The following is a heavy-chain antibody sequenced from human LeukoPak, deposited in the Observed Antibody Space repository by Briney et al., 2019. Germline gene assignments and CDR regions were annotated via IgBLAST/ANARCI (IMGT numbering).Heavy chain of an antibody. CDR1: GFTFSDYY. CDR2: IKGGGGDP. CDR3: AKGGHDFNPFYW. J-gene: IGHJ4*02. Sequence: PGGSLRLSCAASGFTFSDYYMSWIRQAPGKGLEWGSSIKGGGGDPFYADSLKGRFTISRDNSKNPLFLQLDSLRAEDSAVYYCAKGGHDFNPFYWWGQGTLVTVSS. D-gene: IGHD2-21*02. V-gene: IGHV3-23*01.